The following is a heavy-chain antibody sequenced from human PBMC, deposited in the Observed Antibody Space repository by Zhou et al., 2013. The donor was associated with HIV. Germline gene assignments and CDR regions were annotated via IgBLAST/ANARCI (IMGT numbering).Heavy chain of an antibody. CDR2: INPNNGGT. CDR3: ARGVVMLWEDDTDAFDI. V-gene: IGHV1-2*04. J-gene: IGHJ3*02. D-gene: IGHD3-22*01. CDR1: GYSFTAHY. Sequence: QVQLVQSGAEVKKPGASVNVSCKASGYSFTAHYIHWVRQAPGQGLEWLGWINPNNGGTNYAQKFQGWVTMTRDTSISTAYMELSRLKSDDTAVYYCARGVVMLWEDDTDAFDIWGQGTMVTVSS.